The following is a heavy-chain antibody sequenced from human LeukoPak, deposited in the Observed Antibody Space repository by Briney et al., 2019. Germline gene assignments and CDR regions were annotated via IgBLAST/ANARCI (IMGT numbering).Heavy chain of an antibody. CDR3: AREVRFYYDSDVSYSPRAFDI. CDR1: GGSISDYY. J-gene: IGHJ3*02. D-gene: IGHD3-22*01. CDR2: FYHTGST. V-gene: IGHV4-59*01. Sequence: SETLSLTCTVSGGSISDYYWSWIRQPPGKGLEWIGFFYHTGSTSYNPSLKNRVSISVGTYKTQFSLKLSSVTAADTAVYYCAREVRFYYDSDVSYSPRAFDIWGQGTMVTVFS.